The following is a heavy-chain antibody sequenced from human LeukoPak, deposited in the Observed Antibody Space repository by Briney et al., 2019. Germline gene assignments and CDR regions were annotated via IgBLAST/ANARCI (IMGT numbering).Heavy chain of an antibody. CDR2: ISSSGSTI. D-gene: IGHD3-9*01. V-gene: IGHV3-11*04. J-gene: IGHJ6*03. Sequence: GGSLRLSCAASGFTFSDYYMNWIRQAPGKGLEWVSYISSSGSTIYYADSVKGRFTISRDSAKNSLFLQMNSLRAEDTAVYYCARAYYDILTRYYYYYMDVWGKGTTVTVSS. CDR1: GFTFSDYY. CDR3: ARAYYDILTRYYYYYMDV.